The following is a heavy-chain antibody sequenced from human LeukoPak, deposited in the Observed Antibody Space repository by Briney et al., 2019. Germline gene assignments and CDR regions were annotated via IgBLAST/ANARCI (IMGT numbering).Heavy chain of an antibody. CDR1: GFTFRDFW. V-gene: IGHV3-7*03. Sequence: GGSLRLSCAASGFTFRDFWMSWVRQAPGKGLEWVANIKQDGSEKYYVDSVKGRFAISRDNTKNSLYLQMNSLRVEDTAVYYCARDWELIYWGQGTLVTVSS. D-gene: IGHD1-26*01. CDR2: IKQDGSEK. J-gene: IGHJ4*02. CDR3: ARDWELIY.